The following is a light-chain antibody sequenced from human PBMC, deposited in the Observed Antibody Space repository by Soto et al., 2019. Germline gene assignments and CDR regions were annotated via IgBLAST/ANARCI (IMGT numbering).Light chain of an antibody. Sequence: DIVMTQSPDSLAVSLGERAXXNCXASQSVLYSSNNKNYVAWYQQKPGQPPKLLIYWASTRESGVPDRFSGSGSGTAFTLTISNLQAEDVAIYYCQQYYNIPYTFGQGTKLEVE. J-gene: IGKJ2*01. CDR1: QSVLYSSNNKNY. V-gene: IGKV4-1*01. CDR3: QQYYNIPYT. CDR2: WAS.